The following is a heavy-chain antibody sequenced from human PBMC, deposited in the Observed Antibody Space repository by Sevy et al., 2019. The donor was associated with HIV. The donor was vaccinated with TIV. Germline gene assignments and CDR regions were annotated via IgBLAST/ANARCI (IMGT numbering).Heavy chain of an antibody. CDR3: AKDWGGASDWYFYFDH. J-gene: IGHJ4*02. CDR2: LSYDGIKK. CDR1: GFTFSTYG. Sequence: GGSLRLSCAASGFTFSTYGMHWVRQAPGKGLEWAAALSYDGIKKYYADSVKGRFTISRDNSKNTLYLEMNSLRPEDTAVYYCAKDWGGASDWYFYFDHWGQGALVTVSS. D-gene: IGHD6-19*01. V-gene: IGHV3-30*18.